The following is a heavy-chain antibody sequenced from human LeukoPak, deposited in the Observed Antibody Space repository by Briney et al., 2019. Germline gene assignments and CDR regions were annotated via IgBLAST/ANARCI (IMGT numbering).Heavy chain of an antibody. V-gene: IGHV3-21*01. CDR2: ISSSSSYI. CDR1: GFTFSSYS. CDR3: ASLPFYGGNSNY. Sequence: NPGRSLRLSCAASGFTFSSYSMNWVRQAPGKGLEWVSSISSSSSYIYYADSVKGRFTISRDNAKNSLYLQMNSLRAEDTAVYYCASLPFYGGNSNYWGQGTLVTVSS. J-gene: IGHJ4*02. D-gene: IGHD4-23*01.